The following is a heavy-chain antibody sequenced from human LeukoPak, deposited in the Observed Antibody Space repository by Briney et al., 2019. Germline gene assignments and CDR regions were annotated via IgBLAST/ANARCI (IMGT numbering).Heavy chain of an antibody. CDR2: IRCDGSNE. CDR1: GFTFSSYG. CDR3: AELGITMIGGV. Sequence: GGSLRLSCAASGFTFSSYGMHWVRQAPGKGLEWVSFIRCDGSNEYYADSVKGRFTISRDNSKNTLYLQMNSLRAEDTAVYYCAELGITMIGGVWGKGTTVTISS. J-gene: IGHJ6*04. D-gene: IGHD3-10*02. V-gene: IGHV3-30*02.